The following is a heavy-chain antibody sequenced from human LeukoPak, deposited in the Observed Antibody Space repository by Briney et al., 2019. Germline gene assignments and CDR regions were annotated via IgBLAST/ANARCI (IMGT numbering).Heavy chain of an antibody. D-gene: IGHD5-18*01. CDR1: GFTFSNYA. Sequence: PGGSLRLSCAASGFTFSNYAMSWVRQAPGKGLQWGSGISDSGGSRYYADSVKGRFTISRDNSKNTLYLQMNSLRAEDTAVYYCAKVRSSGYSYGLLDYWGQGTLVTVSS. J-gene: IGHJ4*02. V-gene: IGHV3-23*01. CDR3: AKVRSSGYSYGLLDY. CDR2: ISDSGGSR.